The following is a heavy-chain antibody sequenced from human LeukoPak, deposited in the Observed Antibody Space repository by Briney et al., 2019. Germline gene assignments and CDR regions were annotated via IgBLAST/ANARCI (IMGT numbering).Heavy chain of an antibody. Sequence: PGGSLRLSCAVSGFAISSSWMTWVRQVPGKGLEWVANINQDGSEKHYVDSVRGRFTISRDNAKDSLYLQMNSLGAEDTAVYYCAREPGLGYAFDIWGQGTKVTVSS. CDR3: AREPGLGYAFDI. CDR1: GFAISSSW. J-gene: IGHJ3*02. D-gene: IGHD1-1*01. V-gene: IGHV3-7*01. CDR2: INQDGSEK.